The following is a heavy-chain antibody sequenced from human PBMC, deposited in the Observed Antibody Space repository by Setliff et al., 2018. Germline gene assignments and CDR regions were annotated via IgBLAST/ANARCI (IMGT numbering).Heavy chain of an antibody. D-gene: IGHD1-26*01. J-gene: IGHJ6*03. V-gene: IGHV1-18*01. CDR2: ISGYNGNT. CDR1: GYTFTSYG. CDR3: ARGRGSYYYYMDV. Sequence: GASVKVSCKASGYTFTSYGFSWVRQAPGQGLEWMGWISGYNGNTNYAQKVQGRVTMTTDTSTGTIYMELRSLRADDTAVYYCARGRGSYYYYMDVWGKGTTVTV.